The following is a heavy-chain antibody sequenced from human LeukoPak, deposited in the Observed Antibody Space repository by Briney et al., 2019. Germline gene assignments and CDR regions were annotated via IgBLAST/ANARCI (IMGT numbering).Heavy chain of an antibody. CDR2: ISSSSYI. Sequence: GGSLRLSCAASGFTFSSYSMNWVRQAPGKGLEWVSSISSSSYIYYADSVKGRFTISRDNAKNSLYLQMNSLRAEDTAVYYCARVCPSYYDSSGYYYCLGYWGQGTLVTVSS. CDR1: GFTFSSYS. D-gene: IGHD3-22*01. CDR3: ARVCPSYYDSSGYYYCLGY. V-gene: IGHV3-21*04. J-gene: IGHJ4*02.